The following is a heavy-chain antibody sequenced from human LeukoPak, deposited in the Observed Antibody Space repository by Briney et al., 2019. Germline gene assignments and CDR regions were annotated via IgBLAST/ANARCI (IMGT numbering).Heavy chain of an antibody. J-gene: IGHJ6*03. CDR2: IYYRGST. CDR1: GGSMSSSSYY. D-gene: IGHD3-22*01. Sequence: SETLSLTCTVSGGSMSSSSYYRGWIRQPPGKGLEWIGSIYYRGSTYYNPSLKSRVTISVDTSKSQFSLKLSSVTAADTAVYYCARHGYYYYYMDVWGKGTTVTISS. V-gene: IGHV4-39*01. CDR3: ARHGYYYYYMDV.